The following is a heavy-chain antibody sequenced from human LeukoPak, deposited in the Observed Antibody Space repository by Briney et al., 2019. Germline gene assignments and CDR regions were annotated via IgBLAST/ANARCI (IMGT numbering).Heavy chain of an antibody. CDR3: ASGLRYFDLYY. D-gene: IGHD3-9*01. Sequence: PSETLSLTCTVSGGSISSSSYYWGWIRQPPGKGLEWIGSIYYSGSTCYNQSPKSRVTISVDTSKNQFSLKLSSVTAADTAVYYCASGLRYFDLYYWGQGTLVTVSS. CDR1: GGSISSSSYY. J-gene: IGHJ4*02. V-gene: IGHV4-39*01. CDR2: IYYSGST.